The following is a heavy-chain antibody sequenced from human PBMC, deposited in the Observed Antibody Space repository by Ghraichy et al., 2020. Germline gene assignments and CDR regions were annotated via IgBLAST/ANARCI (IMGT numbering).Heavy chain of an antibody. CDR2: ISGSGGST. V-gene: IGHV3-23*01. D-gene: IGHD1-7*01. CDR1: GFTFSSYA. Sequence: GGSLRLSCAASGFTFSSYAMSWVRQAPGKGLEWVSAISGSGGSTYYADSVKGRFTISRDNSKNTLYLQMNSLRAEDTAVYYCAKEGLPGYNWNYGFSNFDYWGQGTLVTVSS. CDR3: AKEGLPGYNWNYGFSNFDY. J-gene: IGHJ4*02.